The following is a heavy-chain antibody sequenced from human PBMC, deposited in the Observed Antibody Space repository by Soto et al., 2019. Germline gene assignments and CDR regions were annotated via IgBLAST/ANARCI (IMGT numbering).Heavy chain of an antibody. V-gene: IGHV4-39*01. Sequence: SETLSLTCIVCGESISSSSYYWGWIRQPPGKGLEWIGSIYYSGRTYYNPSFKSRVTISIDTSKNQFSLKLSSVTATDTAVYYCARQRTTVVTQAYFDHWGQGALVNVSS. D-gene: IGHD2-21*02. CDR2: IYYSGRT. CDR3: ARQRTTVVTQAYFDH. CDR1: GESISSSSYY. J-gene: IGHJ4*02.